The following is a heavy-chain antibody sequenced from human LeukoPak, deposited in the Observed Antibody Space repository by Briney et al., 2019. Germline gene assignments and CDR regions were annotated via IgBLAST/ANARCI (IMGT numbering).Heavy chain of an antibody. Sequence: SETLPLTCTVSADSISSYYWSWIRQPPGRGLEWIGYIYYTGTTNYNPSLKSRVTISVDTSKTHFSLTLTSVTAADTAVYYCATEAAGSGAFDYWGQGTLVTVSS. J-gene: IGHJ4*02. V-gene: IGHV4-59*01. CDR3: ATEAAGSGAFDY. CDR1: ADSISSYY. D-gene: IGHD6-25*01. CDR2: IYYTGTT.